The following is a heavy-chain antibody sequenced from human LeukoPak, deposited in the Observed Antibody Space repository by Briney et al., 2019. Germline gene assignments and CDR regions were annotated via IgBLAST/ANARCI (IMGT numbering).Heavy chain of an antibody. J-gene: IGHJ4*02. V-gene: IGHV3-21*01. D-gene: IGHD6-19*01. CDR3: ASESEYGIAVAGTDY. CDR1: GFTFSSYS. Sequence: GGSLRLSCAASGFTFSSYSMNWVRQAPGKGLEWVSSISSSSSYIYYADSVKGRFTISRDNAKNSLYLQMISLRAEDTAVYYCASESEYGIAVAGTDYWGQGTLVTVSS. CDR2: ISSSSSYI.